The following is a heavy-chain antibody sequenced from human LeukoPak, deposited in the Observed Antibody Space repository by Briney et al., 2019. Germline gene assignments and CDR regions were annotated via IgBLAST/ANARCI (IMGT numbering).Heavy chain of an antibody. V-gene: IGHV1-18*01. CDR1: GYTFTSYG. Sequence: ASVKVSCKASGYTFTSYGISWVRQATGQGLEWMGWISAYNGNTNYAQKLQGRVTMTTDTSTSTAYMELRSLRSDATAVYYCARDLVPAATTNWFDPWGQGTLVTVSS. J-gene: IGHJ5*02. CDR3: ARDLVPAATTNWFDP. CDR2: ISAYNGNT. D-gene: IGHD2-2*01.